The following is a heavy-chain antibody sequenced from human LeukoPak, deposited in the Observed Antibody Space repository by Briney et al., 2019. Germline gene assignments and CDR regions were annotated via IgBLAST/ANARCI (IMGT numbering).Heavy chain of an antibody. V-gene: IGHV4-38-2*02. J-gene: IGHJ4*02. CDR2: IYHSGST. CDR1: GYSISSGYY. Sequence: SETLSLTCTVSGYSISSGYYWGWIRQPPGKGLEWIGSIYHSGSTYYNPSLKSRVTISVDTSKNQFSLKLSSVTAADTAVYYCARVGIAVDFDYWGQGTLVTVSS. CDR3: ARVGIAVDFDY. D-gene: IGHD6-19*01.